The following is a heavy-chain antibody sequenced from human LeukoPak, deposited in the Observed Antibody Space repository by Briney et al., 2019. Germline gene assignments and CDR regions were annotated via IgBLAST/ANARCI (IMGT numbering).Heavy chain of an antibody. CDR3: ARDSIYYGDYRKYYFDY. D-gene: IGHD4-17*01. CDR1: GYTFTSYG. J-gene: IGHJ4*02. Sequence: GASVKVSCKASGYTFTSYGISWVRQAPGQGLEWMGWISAYNGNTNYAQKLQGRVTMTTDTSTSTAYMELRSLRSDDTAVYYCARDSIYYGDYRKYYFDYWGQGTLVTVSS. CDR2: ISAYNGNT. V-gene: IGHV1-18*01.